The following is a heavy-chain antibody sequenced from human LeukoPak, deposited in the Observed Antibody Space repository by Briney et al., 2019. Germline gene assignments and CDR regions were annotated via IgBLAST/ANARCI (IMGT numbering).Heavy chain of an antibody. Sequence: ASVKLSCKASGYTFNRYGISWVRQAPGQGPEWMGGISCYNGDKKCEQKFQGRFTMTTDASASPAYMELRSLTSDDTAVYYCARDFSNTSGFKVVIDYWGQGTSVTVSS. D-gene: IGHD3-22*01. CDR1: GYTFNRYG. CDR3: ARDFSNTSGFKVVIDY. CDR2: ISCYNGDK. J-gene: IGHJ4*02. V-gene: IGHV1-18*01.